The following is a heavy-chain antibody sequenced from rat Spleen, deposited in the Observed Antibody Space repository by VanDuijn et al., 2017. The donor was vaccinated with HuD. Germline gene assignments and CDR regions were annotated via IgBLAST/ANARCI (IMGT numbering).Heavy chain of an antibody. J-gene: IGHJ2*01. V-gene: IGHV5-7*01. CDR2: ISYDGSTP. Sequence: EVQVVESGGGIVQPGRSMKLSCAASGFTFSNYDMVWVRQAPTKGLKWVASISYDGSTPYYRDYVKGRFTISRDNAKSTLYLQMDSLRSEDTATYYCTRGYYFDYWGQGVMVTVSS. CDR3: TRGYYFDY. CDR1: GFTFSNYD.